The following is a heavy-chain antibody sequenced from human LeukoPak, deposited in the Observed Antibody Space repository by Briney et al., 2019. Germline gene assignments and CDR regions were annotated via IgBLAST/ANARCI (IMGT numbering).Heavy chain of an antibody. Sequence: ASVKVSCKASGYTFTGYYMHWVRQAPGQGLEWMGWINPNSGVTNYAQKFQDRVTMTRDTSISTAYMELSRLRSGDTAVYYCARGEAASTYYYYYYMDVWGKGTTVTVSS. CDR1: GYTFTGYY. V-gene: IGHV1-2*02. CDR2: INPNSGVT. J-gene: IGHJ6*03. D-gene: IGHD6-13*01. CDR3: ARGEAASTYYYYYYMDV.